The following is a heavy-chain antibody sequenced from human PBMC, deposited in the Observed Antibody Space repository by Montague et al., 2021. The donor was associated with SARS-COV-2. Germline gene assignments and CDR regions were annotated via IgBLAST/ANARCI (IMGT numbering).Heavy chain of an antibody. J-gene: IGHJ4*02. CDR1: GGSISSYY. CDR2: IYYSGST. CDR3: ASGSHYYDSSGYYFDY. D-gene: IGHD3-22*01. Sequence: SETLSLTCTVSGGSISSYYWSWIRQPPGKGLEWIGYIYYSGSTNYNPSLKSRVTISVDTSKNQFSLKLTSVTAADTAVYYCASGSHYYDSSGYYFDYWGPGTLVTVSS. V-gene: IGHV4-59*01.